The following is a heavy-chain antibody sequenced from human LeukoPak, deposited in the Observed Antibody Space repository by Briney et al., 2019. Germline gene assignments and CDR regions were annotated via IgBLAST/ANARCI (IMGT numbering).Heavy chain of an antibody. CDR3: AKGSSGYFLDL. CDR2: ISNDGGGT. J-gene: IGHJ5*02. V-gene: IGHV3-23*01. CDR1: GFTFSSYG. D-gene: IGHD3-22*01. Sequence: GGSLRLSCAASGFTFSSYGLTWVRQAPGKGLEWVSGISNDGGGTTYADFVKGRFTISRDNSKNTLFLQMNSLRADDTALYYCAKGSSGYFLDLWGQGTLDTVSS.